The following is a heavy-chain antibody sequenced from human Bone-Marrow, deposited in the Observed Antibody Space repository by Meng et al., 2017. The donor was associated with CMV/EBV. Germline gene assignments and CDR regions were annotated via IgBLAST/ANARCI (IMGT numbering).Heavy chain of an antibody. CDR1: GGTFSSYA. V-gene: IGHV1-69*10. Sequence: SVKVSCKASGGTFSSYAISWVRQAPGQGLEWMGGIIPILGIANYAQKFPGRVTMTEDTSTDTAYMELSSLRSEDTAVYYCATVVALTTVTTQDYVAPYNWFDPWGQGTLVTVSS. J-gene: IGHJ5*02. CDR3: ATVVALTTVTTQDYVAPYNWFDP. CDR2: IIPILGIA. D-gene: IGHD4-11*01.